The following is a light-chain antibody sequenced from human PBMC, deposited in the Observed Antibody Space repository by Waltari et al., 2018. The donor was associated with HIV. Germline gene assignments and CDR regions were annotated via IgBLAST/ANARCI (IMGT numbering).Light chain of an antibody. Sequence: QSVLTQPPSASGTPGQRVTISCSGSSSNIGSNYVYWYHQPPGTAPKLLIYRNNQRPSGVPDRFSGSKSGTSASLAISGLRSDDEADYYCAAWDDSLSGSWVFGGGTKLSVL. CDR3: AAWDDSLSGSWV. CDR1: SSNIGSNY. V-gene: IGLV1-47*01. J-gene: IGLJ3*02. CDR2: RNN.